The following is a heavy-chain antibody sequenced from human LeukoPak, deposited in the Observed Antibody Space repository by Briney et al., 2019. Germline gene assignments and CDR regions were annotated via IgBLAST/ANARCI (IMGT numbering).Heavy chain of an antibody. D-gene: IGHD1-26*01. J-gene: IGHJ4*02. CDR3: ATKRLSGSYLFDY. Sequence: GGSLKLSCAASGFTFITYSMNWVRQAPRKGLEWVSSISSSSSFIFYADSVKGRFTISRDNAKNSLYLQMNSLRAEDTAVYYCATKRLSGSYLFDYWGQGTLVTVSS. CDR2: ISSSSSFI. V-gene: IGHV3-21*01. CDR1: GFTFITYS.